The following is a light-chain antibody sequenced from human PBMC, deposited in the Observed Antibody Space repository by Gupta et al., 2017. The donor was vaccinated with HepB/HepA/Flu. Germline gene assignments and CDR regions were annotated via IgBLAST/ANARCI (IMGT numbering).Light chain of an antibody. Sequence: QSVLTQPHSASGTPGQRVAISCSGSSSNIGSYTVNCDQQLPRTAPKLLIFFNNQRPSGVPDRFSGSKSGTSASLAISGLQSEDEGDYYCAAWDDSLNGVVFGGGTKLTVL. CDR1: SSNIGSYT. CDR3: AAWDDSLNGVV. CDR2: FNN. J-gene: IGLJ2*01. V-gene: IGLV1-44*01.